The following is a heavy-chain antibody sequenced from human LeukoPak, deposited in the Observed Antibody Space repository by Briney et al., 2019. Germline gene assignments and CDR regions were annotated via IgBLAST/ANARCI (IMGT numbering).Heavy chain of an antibody. CDR2: IWYDGSNK. CDR1: GFTFSSYG. D-gene: IGHD6-19*01. Sequence: GGSLRLSCAASGFTFSSYGMHWVRQAPGKGLEWVAVIWYDGSNKYYADSVKGRFTISRDNSKNTLYLQMNSLRAEDTAVYYCAGADSSGWYSYFDYWGQGTLVTVSS. J-gene: IGHJ4*02. CDR3: AGADSSGWYSYFDY. V-gene: IGHV3-33*01.